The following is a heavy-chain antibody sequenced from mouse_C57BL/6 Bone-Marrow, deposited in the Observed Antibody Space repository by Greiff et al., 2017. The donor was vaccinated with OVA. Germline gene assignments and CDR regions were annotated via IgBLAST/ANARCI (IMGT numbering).Heavy chain of an antibody. CDR1: GFSLTSYG. CDR3: ARNRDSYAMDY. Sequence: QVQLQQSGPGLVQPSQSLSITCTVSGFSLTSYGVHWVRQSPGKGLEWRGVIWSGGGTDYNAAFISSLSISKDNSKSQVFFKMNSLQADDTAIYYCARNRDSYAMDYWGQGTSVTVSS. J-gene: IGHJ4*01. D-gene: IGHD3-3*01. V-gene: IGHV2-2*01. CDR2: IWSGGGT.